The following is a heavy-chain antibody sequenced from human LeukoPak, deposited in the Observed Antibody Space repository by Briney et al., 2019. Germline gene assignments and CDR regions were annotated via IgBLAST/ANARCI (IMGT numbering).Heavy chain of an antibody. CDR1: GFTFSSYT. V-gene: IGHV3-30*04. D-gene: IGHD3-10*01. CDR2: ISYDGSNK. CDR3: ARDITLVRGVINFYGMDV. Sequence: GGSLRLSCAASGFTFSSYTMHWVRQVPGKGLEWVAVISYDGSNKYYADSVMGRFTISRDNSKNTLYLQMNRLRADDTAVHYCARDITLVRGVINFYGMDVWGQGTTVTVSS. J-gene: IGHJ6*02.